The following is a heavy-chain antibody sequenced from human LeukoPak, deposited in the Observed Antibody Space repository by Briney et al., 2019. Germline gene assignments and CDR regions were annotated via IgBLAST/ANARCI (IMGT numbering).Heavy chain of an antibody. CDR1: GFTFSSYG. Sequence: GGSLRLSCAASGFTFSSYGMSWVRQAPGKGLEWVSSISVSSSSLYYADSVKGRFTISRDNAKNSLYLQMNSLRAEDTAVYYCAKSFWWFGEFSPFDYWGQGTLVTVSS. CDR3: AKSFWWFGEFSPFDY. D-gene: IGHD3-10*01. J-gene: IGHJ4*02. CDR2: ISVSSSSL. V-gene: IGHV3-21*01.